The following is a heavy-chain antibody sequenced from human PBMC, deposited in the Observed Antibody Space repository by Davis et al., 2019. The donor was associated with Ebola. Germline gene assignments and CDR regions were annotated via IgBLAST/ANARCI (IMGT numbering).Heavy chain of an antibody. CDR2: IWYDGSNK. CDR3: ARVSCSGGSCYYYYGMDV. Sequence: PGGSLRLSCAASGFTFSSYDMHWVRQAPGKGLEWVAVIWYDGSNKYYADSVKVRFTISRDNSKNTLYLQMNSLRAEDTAVYYCARVSCSGGSCYYYYGMDVWGQGTTVTVSS. D-gene: IGHD2-15*01. V-gene: IGHV3-33*08. CDR1: GFTFSSYD. J-gene: IGHJ6*02.